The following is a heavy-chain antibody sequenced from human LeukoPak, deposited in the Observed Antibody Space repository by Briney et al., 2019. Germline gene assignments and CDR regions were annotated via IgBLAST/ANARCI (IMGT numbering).Heavy chain of an antibody. J-gene: IGHJ4*02. V-gene: IGHV5-10-1*01. D-gene: IGHD6-19*01. CDR3: ASLGVFGGVAGRDY. Sequence: GESLKISCKGSGYSSTDYWISWVRQKPGKGLEWMGRIDPIDSYTNYSPSFQGHVTISADKSISAAYLEWSSLGASDTAMYYCASLGVFGGVAGRDYWGQGTLVTVSS. CDR1: GYSSTDYW. CDR2: IDPIDSYT.